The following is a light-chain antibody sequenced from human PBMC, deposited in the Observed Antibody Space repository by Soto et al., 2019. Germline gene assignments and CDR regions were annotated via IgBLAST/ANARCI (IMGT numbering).Light chain of an antibody. J-gene: IGLJ2*01. V-gene: IGLV2-23*01. Sequence: QSALTQPASVSGSPGQSITISGTGTSSDVGSYNLVSWYQQHPGKDPKLMIYEGSKRPSGVSNRFSGSKSGNTASLTISGLQAEDEADYYCCSYAGSSTLVFGGGTKLTVL. CDR2: EGS. CDR1: SSDVGSYNL. CDR3: CSYAGSSTLV.